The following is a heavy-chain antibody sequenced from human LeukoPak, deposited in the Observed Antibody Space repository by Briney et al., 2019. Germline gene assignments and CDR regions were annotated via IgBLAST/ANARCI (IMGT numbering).Heavy chain of an antibody. Sequence: ASVKVSCEASAYTFTGYYMHWVRQAPGQGLEWMGWINPNSGGTNYAQKFQGRVTMTRDTSISTAYMELSRLRSDDTAVYYCAATNSSSLRYWGQGTLVTVSS. CDR3: AATNSSSLRY. CDR2: INPNSGGT. V-gene: IGHV1-2*02. D-gene: IGHD6-6*01. J-gene: IGHJ4*02. CDR1: AYTFTGYY.